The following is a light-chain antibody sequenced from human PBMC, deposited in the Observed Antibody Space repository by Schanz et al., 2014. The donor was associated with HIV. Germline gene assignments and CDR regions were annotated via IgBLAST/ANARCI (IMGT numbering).Light chain of an antibody. CDR3: SSYTRGSTYV. Sequence: QSALTQPPSASGSPGQSVTISCTGTRSDIGNYDFVSWYQQHPGKAPKLMIYDVSNRPSGVSNRFSGSKSGNTASLTISGLQAEDEADYYCSSYTRGSTYVFGSGTKLTVL. CDR1: RSDIGNYDF. J-gene: IGLJ1*01. V-gene: IGLV2-14*03. CDR2: DVS.